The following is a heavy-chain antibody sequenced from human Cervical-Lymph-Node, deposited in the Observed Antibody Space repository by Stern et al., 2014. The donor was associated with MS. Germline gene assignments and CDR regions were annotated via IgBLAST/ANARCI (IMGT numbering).Heavy chain of an antibody. V-gene: IGHV1-2*06. CDR2: IHPNSGVT. CDR1: GYMFSDYY. J-gene: IGHJ4*02. CDR3: ARSDGNIAAPGTFDY. Sequence: VQLVEFGAEVKEPGASLKVSCKASGYMFSDYYIHWVRQAPGQGLEWMGRIHPNSGVTDYAQGFQGRVTMTSDTSISAGYMELGSLKSDDAAVYYCARSDGNIAAPGTFDYWGQGTLVTVSS. D-gene: IGHD6-13*01.